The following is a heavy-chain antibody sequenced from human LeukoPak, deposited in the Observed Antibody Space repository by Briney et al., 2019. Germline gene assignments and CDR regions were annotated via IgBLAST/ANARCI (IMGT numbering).Heavy chain of an antibody. CDR3: ARERGVVPTDYYYYYYMDV. J-gene: IGHJ6*03. CDR1: GFTFSSYG. V-gene: IGHV3-30*12. CDR2: ISHDGSNK. D-gene: IGHD2-2*01. Sequence: GGSLRLSCATSGFTFSSYGMHWIRQAPGKGLEWAAVISHDGSNKYYADSVKGRFTISRDNSKNTLYLQMNSLRAEDTAVYYCARERGVVPTDYYYYYYMDVWGKGTTVTVSS.